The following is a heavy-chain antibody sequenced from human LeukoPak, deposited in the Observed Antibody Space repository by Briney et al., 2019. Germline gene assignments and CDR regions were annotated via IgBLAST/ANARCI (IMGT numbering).Heavy chain of an antibody. CDR1: GYTFTGYY. CDR3: ARTVAATKKVDY. Sequence: ASVKVSCKASGYTFTGYYMHWVRQAPGQGLEWMGRINPNSGGTNYAQKFQGGVTMTRDTSISTAYMKLSRLRSDDTAVYYCARTVAATKKVDYWGQGTLVTVSS. CDR2: INPNSGGT. D-gene: IGHD2-15*01. J-gene: IGHJ4*02. V-gene: IGHV1-2*06.